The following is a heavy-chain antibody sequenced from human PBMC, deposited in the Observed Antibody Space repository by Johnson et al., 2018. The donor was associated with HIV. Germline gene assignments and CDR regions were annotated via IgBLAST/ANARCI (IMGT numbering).Heavy chain of an antibody. D-gene: IGHD3-3*01. CDR3: ARGPILEWLSGDGFDM. CDR1: GFTFSSYA. V-gene: IGHV3-30*04. CDR2: ISYDGSNK. Sequence: QVQLVESGGGVVQPGRSLRLSCAASGFTFSSYAMHWVRQAPGKGLEWVAVISYDGSNKYYADSVKGRFTISRDNSKNTLYLQMNSLRAEDTAVYYCARGPILEWLSGDGFDMWGQGTMVTVYS. J-gene: IGHJ3*02.